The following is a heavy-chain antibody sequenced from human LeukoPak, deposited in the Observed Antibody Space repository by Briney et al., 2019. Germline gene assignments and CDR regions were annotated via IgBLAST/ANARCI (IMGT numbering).Heavy chain of an antibody. CDR3: ARDLDPSSSPFPYYFDY. V-gene: IGHV3-7*01. CDR1: GGFISSSSYY. J-gene: IGHJ4*02. CDR2: IKQDGSEK. D-gene: IGHD6-6*01. Sequence: ETLSLSCIVSGGFISSSSYYWGWIRQPPGKGLEWVANIKQDGSEKYYVDSVKGRFTISRDNAKNSLYLQMNSLRAVDTAVYYCARDLDPSSSPFPYYFDYWGQGTLVTVSS.